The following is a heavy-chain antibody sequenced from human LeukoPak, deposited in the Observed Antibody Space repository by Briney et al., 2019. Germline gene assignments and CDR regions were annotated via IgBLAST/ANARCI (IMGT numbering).Heavy chain of an antibody. J-gene: IGHJ4*02. D-gene: IGHD2-15*01. CDR3: ARDLEDIVVVVAAI. V-gene: IGHV7-4-1*02. Sequence: ASVKVSCKASGYTFTSYGISWVRQAPGQGLEWMGWINTNTGNPTYAQGFTGRFVFSLDTSVSTAYLQISSLKAEDTAVYYCARDLEDIVVVVAAIWGQGTLVTVSS. CDR2: INTNTGNP. CDR1: GYTFTSYG.